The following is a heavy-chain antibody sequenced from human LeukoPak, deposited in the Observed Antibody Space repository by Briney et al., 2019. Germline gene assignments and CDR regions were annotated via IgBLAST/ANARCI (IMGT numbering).Heavy chain of an antibody. CDR1: GFTSSGYW. D-gene: IGHD6-13*01. CDR2: VNSDGSRT. Sequence: GGSLRLSCAASGFTSSGYWIHWVRQAPVKGLEWVSRVNSDGSRTDYADSVKGRFTTSRDNAKNTLYLHMHSLRPEDTAVYYCTRSPYSSSWTFEYWGQGTLVSVPS. V-gene: IGHV3-74*01. J-gene: IGHJ4*02. CDR3: TRSPYSSSWTFEY.